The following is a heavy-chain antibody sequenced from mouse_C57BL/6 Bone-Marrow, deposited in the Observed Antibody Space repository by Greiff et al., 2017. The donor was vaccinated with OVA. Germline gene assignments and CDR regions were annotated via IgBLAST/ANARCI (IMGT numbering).Heavy chain of an antibody. J-gene: IGHJ1*03. D-gene: IGHD3-2*01. CDR3: AKDKARYFDV. V-gene: IGHV1-18*01. CDR1: GYTFTDYK. Sequence: VQLQQSGPELVKPGASVKISCKASGYTFTDYKMDWVKQSHGQSLEWIGDINPNNGGTIYNQKFKGKATLTVDKSSSTAYMELRSLTSEDTAVYCCAKDKARYFDVWGTGTTVTVSS. CDR2: INPNNGGT.